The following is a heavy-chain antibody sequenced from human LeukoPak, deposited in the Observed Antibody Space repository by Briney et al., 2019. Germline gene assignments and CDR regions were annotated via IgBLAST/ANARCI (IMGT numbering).Heavy chain of an antibody. D-gene: IGHD3-10*01. J-gene: IGHJ6*02. CDR3: AGDYYGSGGYYYGMDV. Sequence: SETLPLTCAVYGGSFSGYHWSWIRQPPGKGLEWIGEINHSGSTNYNPSLKSRVTISVDTSKNQFSLKLSSVTAADTAVYYCAGDYYGSGGYYYGMDVWGQGTTVTVSS. V-gene: IGHV4-34*01. CDR1: GGSFSGYH. CDR2: INHSGST.